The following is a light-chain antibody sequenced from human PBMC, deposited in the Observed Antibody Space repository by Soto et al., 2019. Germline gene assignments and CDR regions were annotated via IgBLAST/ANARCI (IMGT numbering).Light chain of an antibody. J-gene: IGLJ2*01. CDR1: SSNIGAASD. CDR2: GNN. Sequence: QAVVTQPPSVSGAPGQRVTISCTGSSSNIGAASDVHRYQQLPGTAPKLLIYGNNNRPSGVPDRFSASKSGTSASLAITGLQAEDEADYYCQSYDSSLSAHVVFGGGTKLTVL. V-gene: IGLV1-40*01. CDR3: QSYDSSLSAHVV.